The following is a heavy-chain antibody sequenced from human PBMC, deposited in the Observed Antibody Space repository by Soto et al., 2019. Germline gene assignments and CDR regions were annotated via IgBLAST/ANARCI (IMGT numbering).Heavy chain of an antibody. J-gene: IGHJ4*02. D-gene: IGHD3-22*01. V-gene: IGHV1-2*02. CDR2: INPKNGGT. CDR3: APHQHDSSGFLDS. Sequence: ASVKVSCKVSGYTFSGNYMHWVRRAPGQGLEWMGWINPKNGGTNSGQKFQGRLTMTWDTSTSTGYMELTRLRSDDTAVYYCAPHQHDSSGFLDSWGQGTLVTVSS. CDR1: GYTFSGNY.